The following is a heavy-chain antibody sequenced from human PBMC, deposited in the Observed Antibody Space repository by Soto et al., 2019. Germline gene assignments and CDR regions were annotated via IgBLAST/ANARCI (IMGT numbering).Heavy chain of an antibody. CDR2: IYQSGST. CDR3: ARELLFYDSDGFSWDDAFDI. D-gene: IGHD3-22*01. V-gene: IGHV4-30-2*01. Sequence: SETLSLTCAVSGGSLSSSAYSWSWIRQPPGKGLEWIGFIYQSGSTYYDPSLKSRVTMSLDRPKNQFSLKLSSVTAADTAVYYCARELLFYDSDGFSWDDAFDIWGQGTMVTVSS. CDR1: GGSLSSSAYS. J-gene: IGHJ3*02.